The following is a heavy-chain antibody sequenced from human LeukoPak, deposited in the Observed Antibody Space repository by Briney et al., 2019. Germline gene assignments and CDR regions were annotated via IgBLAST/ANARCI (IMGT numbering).Heavy chain of an antibody. CDR2: IYTSGST. V-gene: IGHV4-61*02. CDR1: GGSISSGSYY. D-gene: IGHD3-10*01. CDR3: ARVTYYYGSGTREPGYYYYYMDV. Sequence: PSQTLSLTCIVSGGSISSGSYYWSWIRQPAGKGLEWIGRIYTSGSTNYNPSLKSRVTISVDTSKNQFSLKLSSVTAADTAVYYCARVTYYYGSGTREPGYYYYYMDVWGKGTTVTVSS. J-gene: IGHJ6*03.